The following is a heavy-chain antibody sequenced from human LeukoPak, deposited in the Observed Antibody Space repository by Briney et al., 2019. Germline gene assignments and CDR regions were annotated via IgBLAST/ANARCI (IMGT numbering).Heavy chain of an antibody. D-gene: IGHD2-2*01. J-gene: IGHJ5*02. CDR3: ARVGGYCSSTSCYVVGVNWFDP. Sequence: SVKVSCKASGGTFSSYAISWVRQAPGQGLEWMGGIIPIFGTANYAQKFQGRVTTTADESTSTAYMELSSLRSEDTAVYYCARVGGYCSSTSCYVVGVNWFDPWGQGTLVTVSS. CDR2: IIPIFGTA. V-gene: IGHV1-69*01. CDR1: GGTFSSYA.